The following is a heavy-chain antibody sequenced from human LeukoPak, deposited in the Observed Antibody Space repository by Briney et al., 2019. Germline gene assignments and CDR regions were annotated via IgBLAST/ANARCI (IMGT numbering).Heavy chain of an antibody. J-gene: IGHJ3*02. CDR1: GGTFSSYA. CDR3: ARGVTSITMIVVVNDAFDI. D-gene: IGHD3-22*01. Sequence: GSSVKVSCKASGGTFSSYAISWVRQAPGQGLEWMGRIIPILGIANYAQKFQGRVTITADKSTSTAYMELSSLRSEDTAVYYCARGVTSITMIVVVNDAFDIWGQGTMVTVSS. CDR2: IIPILGIA. V-gene: IGHV1-69*04.